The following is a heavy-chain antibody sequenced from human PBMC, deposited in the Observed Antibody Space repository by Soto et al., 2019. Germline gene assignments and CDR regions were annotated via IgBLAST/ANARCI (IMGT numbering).Heavy chain of an antibody. Sequence: SVKVSCKASGGTFSSYAISWVRQAPGQGLEWMGGIIPIFGTANYAQKFQGRVTITADESTSTAYMELSSLRSEDTAVYYCARQGSYGPSYFDYWGQGTLVTVSS. CDR1: GGTFSSYA. V-gene: IGHV1-69*13. J-gene: IGHJ4*02. D-gene: IGHD5-18*01. CDR2: IIPIFGTA. CDR3: ARQGSYGPSYFDY.